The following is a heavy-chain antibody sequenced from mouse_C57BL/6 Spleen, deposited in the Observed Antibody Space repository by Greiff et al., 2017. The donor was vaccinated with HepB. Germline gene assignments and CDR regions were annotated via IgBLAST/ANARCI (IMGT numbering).Heavy chain of an antibody. J-gene: IGHJ2*01. D-gene: IGHD2-4*01. Sequence: VQLQPPGAELVKPGASVKVSCKASGYTFTSYWMHWVKQRPGQGLEGIGRIHPSDSDTNYNQKFKGKATLTVDKSSSTAYMQLSSLTSEDSAVYYCAVYDYDGFFDYWGQGTTLTVSS. V-gene: IGHV1-74*01. CDR3: AVYDYDGFFDY. CDR2: IHPSDSDT. CDR1: GYTFTSYW.